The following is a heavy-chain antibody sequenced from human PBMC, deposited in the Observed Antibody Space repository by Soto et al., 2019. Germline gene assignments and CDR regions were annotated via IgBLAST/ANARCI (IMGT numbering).Heavy chain of an antibody. CDR1: GYSFTSYW. V-gene: IGHV5-10-1*01. D-gene: IGHD2-15*01. CDR3: ARSTLGYCSGGSCYRYGMDV. Sequence: EVQLVQSGAEVKKPGESLRISCKGSGYSFTSYWISWVRQMPGKGLEWMGRIDPSDSYTNYSPSFQGHVTISADKSIRTAYLKCSSLKASDTAMYYCARSTLGYCSGGSCYRYGMDVWGQGTTVTVSS. CDR2: IDPSDSYT. J-gene: IGHJ6*02.